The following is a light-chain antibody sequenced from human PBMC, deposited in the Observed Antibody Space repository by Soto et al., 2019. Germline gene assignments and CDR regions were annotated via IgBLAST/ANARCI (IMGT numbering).Light chain of an antibody. J-gene: IGLJ3*02. CDR3: AAWDDSLNGWV. V-gene: IGLV1-44*01. CDR2: SNN. CDR1: SSNIGGNT. Sequence: QSVLTQPPSASGTPGQRVTISCSGSSSNIGGNTVNWYRQLPGTAPKVLIYSNNQRPSGVPDRFSGSKSGTSVSLAISGLQSEDEADYYCAAWDDSLNGWVFGGGTKLTVL.